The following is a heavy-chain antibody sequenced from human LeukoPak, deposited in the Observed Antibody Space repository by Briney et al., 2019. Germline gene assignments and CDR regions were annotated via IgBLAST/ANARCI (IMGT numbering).Heavy chain of an antibody. CDR2: ISGSGGST. CDR3: AKDMYSSGFTPLFDY. D-gene: IGHD6-19*01. CDR1: GFTFSSYA. Sequence: PGGSLRLSCAASGFTFSSYAMSWVRQAPGKGLEWVSAISGSGGSTYYADSVKGRFTISRDNSKNTLYLQMNSLRAEDTAVYYCAKDMYSSGFTPLFDYWGQGTLVTVSS. J-gene: IGHJ4*02. V-gene: IGHV3-23*01.